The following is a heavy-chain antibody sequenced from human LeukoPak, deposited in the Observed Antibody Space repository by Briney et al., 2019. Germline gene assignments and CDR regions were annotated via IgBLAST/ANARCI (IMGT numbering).Heavy chain of an antibody. CDR2: IIPIFGTP. Sequence: GASVKVSCKASGGTFSSYAISWVRQAPGQGLEWMEGIIPIFGTPNYAQKFQGRVTITTDESTSTAYMELSSLRSEDTAVYYCARVHRPGHHYDFWSGSYYYYYMDVWGKGTTVTVSS. V-gene: IGHV1-69*05. CDR3: ARVHRPGHHYDFWSGSYYYYYMDV. CDR1: GGTFSSYA. J-gene: IGHJ6*03. D-gene: IGHD3-3*01.